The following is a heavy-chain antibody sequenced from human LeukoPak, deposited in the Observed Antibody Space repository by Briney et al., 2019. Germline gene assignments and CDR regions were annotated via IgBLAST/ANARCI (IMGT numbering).Heavy chain of an antibody. D-gene: IGHD6-13*01. V-gene: IGHV3-33*01. CDR2: TWYDGSNK. CDR1: GFTFSSYG. CDR3: ARDGYSSSRLDY. J-gene: IGHJ4*02. Sequence: GRSLRLSCAASGFTFSSYGMHWVRQAPGKGLEWVAVTWYDGSNKYYADSVKGRFTISRDNSKNTLYLQMNSLRAEDTAVYYCARDGYSSSRLDYWGQGTLVTVSS.